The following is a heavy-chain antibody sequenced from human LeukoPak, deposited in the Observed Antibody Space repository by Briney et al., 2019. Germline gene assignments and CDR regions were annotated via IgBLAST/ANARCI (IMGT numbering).Heavy chain of an antibody. CDR3: ARYGRSYYGDY. CDR2: ISSSSSYI. Sequence: GESLRLSCAASGFTFSSYSMNWVRQAPGKGLEWVSSISSSSSYIYYADSVKGRFTISRDNAKNSLYLQMNSLRAEDTAVYYCARYGRSYYGDYWGQGTLVTVSS. J-gene: IGHJ4*02. V-gene: IGHV3-21*01. D-gene: IGHD1-26*01. CDR1: GFTFSSYS.